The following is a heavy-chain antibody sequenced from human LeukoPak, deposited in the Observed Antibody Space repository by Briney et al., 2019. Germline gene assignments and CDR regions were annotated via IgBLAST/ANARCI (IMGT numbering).Heavy chain of an antibody. CDR1: GGSISSGDYY. CDR3: ARGGIQLWSNWFDP. D-gene: IGHD5-18*01. Sequence: SQTLSLTCTVSGGSISSGDYYWSWIRQPPGKGLEWIGYIYYSGNTYYNPSLKSRVTISVDTSKNQFSLKLSSVTAADTAVYYCARGGIQLWSNWFDPWGQGTLVTVSS. CDR2: IYYSGNT. J-gene: IGHJ5*02. V-gene: IGHV4-30-4*01.